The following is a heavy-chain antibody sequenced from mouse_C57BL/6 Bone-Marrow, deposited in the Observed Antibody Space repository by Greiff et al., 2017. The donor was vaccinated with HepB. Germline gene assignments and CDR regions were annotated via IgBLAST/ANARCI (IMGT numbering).Heavy chain of an antibody. CDR2: INPYNGDT. J-gene: IGHJ3*01. D-gene: IGHD1-1*01. Sequence: EVQLVESGPELVKPGDSVKISCKASGYSFTGYFMNWVMQSHGKSLEWIGRINPYNGDTFYNQKFKGKATLTVDKSSSTAHMELRSLTSEDSAVYYCARGSGSSYDWFAYWGQGTLVTVSA. V-gene: IGHV1-20*01. CDR3: ARGSGSSYDWFAY. CDR1: GYSFTGYF.